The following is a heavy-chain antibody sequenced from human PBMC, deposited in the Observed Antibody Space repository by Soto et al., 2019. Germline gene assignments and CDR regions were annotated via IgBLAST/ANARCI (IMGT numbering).Heavy chain of an antibody. CDR2: IMGSGGST. CDR3: ATHRQYDSSGNPVYGLDY. V-gene: IGHV3-23*01. CDR1: GFTFSRYD. Sequence: EVQLLESGGGLVQPGGSLRLSCAASGFTFSRYDMSWVRQAPGKGLEWVSGIMGSGGSTYYADSVKGRFTISRDNSKNTLYLQMNRLRDDHRAVYYGATHRQYDSSGNPVYGLDYWGQGTLVTVSS. J-gene: IGHJ4*02. D-gene: IGHD3-22*01.